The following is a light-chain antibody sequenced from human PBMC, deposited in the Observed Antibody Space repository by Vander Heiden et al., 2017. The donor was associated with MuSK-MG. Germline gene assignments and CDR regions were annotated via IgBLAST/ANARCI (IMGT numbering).Light chain of an antibody. Sequence: DTQMTQSASSLSASVAARVTITCRASQTISDYLNWYQHKPGEAPKLLIYGASTLQSGVPSRFSGSGSGTDFTLTISSLQPEDFATYYCQQTYNTPFTFGQGTQLEIK. CDR1: QTISDY. V-gene: IGKV1-39*01. J-gene: IGKJ5*01. CDR3: QQTYNTPFT. CDR2: GAS.